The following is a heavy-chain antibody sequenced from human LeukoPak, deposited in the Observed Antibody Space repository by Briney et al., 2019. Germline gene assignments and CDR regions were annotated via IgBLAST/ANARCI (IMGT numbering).Heavy chain of an antibody. CDR2: IKPDGSEK. J-gene: IGHJ4*02. D-gene: IGHD5-18*01. CDR1: GFTLSGYW. Sequence: GGSLRLSCAASGFTLSGYWMSWVRQAPGKGLEWVANIKPDGSEKYYVDSVKGRFTISRDNAKNSLYLQMNGLRAEDTAVYYCARDRIQLWSHDYWGQGTLVTVSS. CDR3: ARDRIQLWSHDY. V-gene: IGHV3-7*04.